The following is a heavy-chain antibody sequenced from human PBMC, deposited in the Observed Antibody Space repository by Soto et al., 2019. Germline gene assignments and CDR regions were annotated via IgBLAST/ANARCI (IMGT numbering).Heavy chain of an antibody. CDR1: GGSFSGPN. CDR2: INHSGST. V-gene: IGHV4-34*01. Sequence: QVQLQQWGAGLLKPSETLSLACAVYGGSFSGPNWSWIRQPPGKGLEWIGEINHSGSTNYNPSLKRRVNISIDMSKNQDSLKVSSVTAADTAVYYCASGWGFGFDPWGQGILGTVSS. D-gene: IGHD3-10*01. CDR3: ASGWGFGFDP. J-gene: IGHJ5*02.